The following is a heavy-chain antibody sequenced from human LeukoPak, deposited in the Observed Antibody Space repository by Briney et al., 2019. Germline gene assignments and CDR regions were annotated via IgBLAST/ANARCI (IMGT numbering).Heavy chain of an antibody. J-gene: IGHJ3*02. D-gene: IGHD1-26*01. CDR3: ARELGYSGSSGAFDI. V-gene: IGHV4-59*01. Sequence: SETLSLTCTVSGGSISSYYWSWIRQPPGKGQEWIGYIYYSGSTNYNPSLKSRVAISVDTSKNQFSLKLSSVTAADTAVYYCARELGYSGSSGAFDIWGQGTMVTVSS. CDR2: IYYSGST. CDR1: GGSISSYY.